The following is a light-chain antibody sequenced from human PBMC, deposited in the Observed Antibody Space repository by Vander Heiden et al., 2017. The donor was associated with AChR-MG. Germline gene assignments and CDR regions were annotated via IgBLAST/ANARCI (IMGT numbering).Light chain of an antibody. CDR1: SSNIANRP. CDR3: AAGDDSLNAVV. J-gene: IGLJ2*01. V-gene: IGLV1-44*01. Sequence: QSVLTHAPSASGTPGQRVPIPCSRSSSNIANRPPHWYQQTPGTAPTIVIYKNNQRPSGVPDRFSGSQSGTSASLAISGLLSEDAAEDYCAAGDDSLNAVVFGGGTRLTVL. CDR2: KNN.